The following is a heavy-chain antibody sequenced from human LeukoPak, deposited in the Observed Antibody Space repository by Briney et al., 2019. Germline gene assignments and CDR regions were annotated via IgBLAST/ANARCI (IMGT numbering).Heavy chain of an antibody. CDR2: INPNSGGT. J-gene: IGHJ5*02. CDR1: GYTFNTYG. D-gene: IGHD3-10*01. Sequence: ASVKVSCKASGYTFNTYGITWVRQAPGQGLEWMGWINPNSGGTNYAQKFQGRVTMTRDTSISTAYMELSRLRSDDTAVYYCARVGYYGSGSYYRWFDPWGQGTLVTVSS. CDR3: ARVGYYGSGSYYRWFDP. V-gene: IGHV1-2*02.